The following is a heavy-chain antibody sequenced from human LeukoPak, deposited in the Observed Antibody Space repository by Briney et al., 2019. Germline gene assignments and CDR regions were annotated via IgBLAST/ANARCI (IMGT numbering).Heavy chain of an antibody. Sequence: SVKVSCKASGGAFSSYAISWVRQAPGQGLEWMGGIIPIFGTANYAQTFQGRVTITTDESTSTAYMELSSLRSEDTAVYYCARARYNDFWSGYYFFDYWGQGTLVTVSS. V-gene: IGHV1-69*05. D-gene: IGHD3-3*01. J-gene: IGHJ4*02. CDR2: IIPIFGTA. CDR3: ARARYNDFWSGYYFFDY. CDR1: GGAFSSYA.